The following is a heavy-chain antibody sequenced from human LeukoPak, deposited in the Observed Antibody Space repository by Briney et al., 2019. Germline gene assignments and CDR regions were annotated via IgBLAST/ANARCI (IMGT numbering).Heavy chain of an antibody. CDR1: GYSISSGYY. CDR3: ARGPIVATPWGYFDY. D-gene: IGHD5-12*01. CDR2: IYHSGST. V-gene: IGHV4-38-2*02. J-gene: IGHJ4*02. Sequence: SETLSLTCTVSGYSISSGYYWGWIRQPPGKGLEWIGSIYHSGSTYYNPSLKSRFTISVDTSKNQFSLKLSSVTAADTAVYYCARGPIVATPWGYFDYWGQGTLVTVSS.